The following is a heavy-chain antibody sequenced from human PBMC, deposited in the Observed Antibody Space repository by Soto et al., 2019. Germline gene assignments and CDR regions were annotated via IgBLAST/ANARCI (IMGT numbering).Heavy chain of an antibody. D-gene: IGHD4-17*01. CDR3: ARRPGDYEIDYYYYGMDV. CDR2: ISYSGTT. CDR1: GGSISSGGHY. V-gene: IGHV4-31*03. Sequence: QVQLQESGPGLVKPSQTLSLTCTVSGGSISSGGHYWSWIRQHPGKGLEWIGYISYSGTTYYNPSLKSRVTISVDTSKNQFSLKLSSVTAADTAVYYCARRPGDYEIDYYYYGMDVWGQGTTVTVSS. J-gene: IGHJ6*02.